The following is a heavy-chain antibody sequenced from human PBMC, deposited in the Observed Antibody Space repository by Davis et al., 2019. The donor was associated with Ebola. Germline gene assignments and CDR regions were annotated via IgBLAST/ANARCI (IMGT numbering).Heavy chain of an antibody. Sequence: PGGSLRLSCAASGFIFSSYWMTWVRQAPGKGLEWVSSITGGGDYTYYADSVRGRFSISRDNSKNTLYLTINSLRVDDTAIYYCAKGGFLEDYLDVWGKGTTVTVSS. J-gene: IGHJ6*03. CDR1: GFIFSSYW. CDR3: AKGGFLEDYLDV. V-gene: IGHV3-23*01. D-gene: IGHD3-3*01. CDR2: ITGGGDYT.